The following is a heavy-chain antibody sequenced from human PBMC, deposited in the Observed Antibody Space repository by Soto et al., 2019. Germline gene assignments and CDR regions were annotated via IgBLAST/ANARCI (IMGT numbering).Heavy chain of an antibody. Sequence: QVQLVESGGGVVQPGRSLRLSCAASGFTFSSYGMHWVRQAPGKGLEWVAVIWYDGSNKYYADSVKGRFTISRDNAKNTLYLQMNSLRAEDTAVYYCARVGLTMVRGVINGMDVWGQGTTVTVSS. D-gene: IGHD3-10*01. CDR2: IWYDGSNK. CDR3: ARVGLTMVRGVINGMDV. CDR1: GFTFSSYG. V-gene: IGHV3-33*01. J-gene: IGHJ6*02.